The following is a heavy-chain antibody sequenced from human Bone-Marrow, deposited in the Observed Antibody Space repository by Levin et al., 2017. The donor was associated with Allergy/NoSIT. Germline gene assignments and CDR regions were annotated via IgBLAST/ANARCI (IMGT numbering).Heavy chain of an antibody. CDR1: GFSLSTSGVG. CDR3: AHRTCSGGDCYPTWFDY. V-gene: IGHV2-5*02. D-gene: IGHD2-21*01. CDR2: IYWDDDE. J-gene: IGHJ5*01. Sequence: SGPTLVKPTQTLTLTCTFSGFSLSTSGVGVAWFRQPPGKALEWLALIYWDDDERYSPALESRLTISNDTSKNQVVLTMTNMDPVDTATYYCAHRTCSGGDCYPTWFDYWGQGTLVTVSS.